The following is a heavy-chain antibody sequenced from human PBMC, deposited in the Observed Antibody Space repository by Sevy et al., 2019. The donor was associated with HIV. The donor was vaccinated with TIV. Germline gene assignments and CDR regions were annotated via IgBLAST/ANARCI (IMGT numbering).Heavy chain of an antibody. D-gene: IGHD3-9*01. CDR3: ARESDILTGYSLPYFDT. Sequence: GGSLRLSCAASGFTFSSYAMHWVRQAPGKGLEWVAVISYDGSNKYYADSVKGRFTISRDNSKNTLYLQMNSLRAEDTAVYYCARESDILTGYSLPYFDTGAREPWSPSPQ. V-gene: IGHV3-30-3*01. CDR2: ISYDGSNK. J-gene: IGHJ4*02. CDR1: GFTFSSYA.